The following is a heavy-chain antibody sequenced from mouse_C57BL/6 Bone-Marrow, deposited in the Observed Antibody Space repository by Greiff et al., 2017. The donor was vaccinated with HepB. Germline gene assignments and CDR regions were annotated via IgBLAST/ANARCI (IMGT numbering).Heavy chain of an antibody. Sequence: VQLQQSGPELVKPGASVKISCKASGYTFTDYYMNWVKQSHGKSLEWIGDINPNNGGTSYNQKFKGKATLTVDKSASTAYMELRSLTSEVSAVYYCARSIPPFAYWGQGTLVTVSA. V-gene: IGHV1-26*01. CDR3: ARSIPPFAY. CDR1: GYTFTDYY. J-gene: IGHJ3*01. CDR2: INPNNGGT.